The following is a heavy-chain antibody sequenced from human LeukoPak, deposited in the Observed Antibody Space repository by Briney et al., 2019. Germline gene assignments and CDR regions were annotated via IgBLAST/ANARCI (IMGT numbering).Heavy chain of an antibody. V-gene: IGHV3-23*01. CDR3: AKDRENAAPNDFDY. Sequence: GGSLRLSCAASGFXLSGYSMSWVRPAPGKGLEWVSSISGRGDSAYYADSVKGRFTISRDKSKSAVYLQMNSLRAEDTAVYYCAKDRENAAPNDFDYWGQGTLVTVSS. D-gene: IGHD1-26*01. CDR2: ISGRGDSA. J-gene: IGHJ4*02. CDR1: GFXLSGYS.